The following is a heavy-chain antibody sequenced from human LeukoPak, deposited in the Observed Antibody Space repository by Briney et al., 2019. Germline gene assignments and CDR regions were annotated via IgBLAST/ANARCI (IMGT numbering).Heavy chain of an antibody. Sequence: SETLSLTCAVYGGSFSGYYWSWIRQPPGKGLEWIGEINHSGSTNYNPSLKSRVAISVDTSKNQFSLKLSSVTAADTAVYYCASRRSRIAAAGIGHFQHWGQGTLVTVSS. CDR3: ASRRSRIAAAGIGHFQH. J-gene: IGHJ1*01. D-gene: IGHD6-13*01. V-gene: IGHV4-34*01. CDR1: GGSFSGYY. CDR2: INHSGST.